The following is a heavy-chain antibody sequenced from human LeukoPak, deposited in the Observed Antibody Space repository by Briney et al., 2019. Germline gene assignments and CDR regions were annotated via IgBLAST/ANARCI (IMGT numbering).Heavy chain of an antibody. CDR3: ARQAYSGSYKQDYYYYDMDV. Sequence: GESLKISCKGSGYSFSSYWIGWVRQMPGKGLEWMGIIYPGDSDTRYSPSFQGQVTISADKSISTAYLQWSSLKASDTAMYYCARQAYSGSYKQDYYYYDMDVWGQGTTVTVSS. D-gene: IGHD1-26*01. CDR1: GYSFSSYW. CDR2: IYPGDSDT. V-gene: IGHV5-51*01. J-gene: IGHJ6*02.